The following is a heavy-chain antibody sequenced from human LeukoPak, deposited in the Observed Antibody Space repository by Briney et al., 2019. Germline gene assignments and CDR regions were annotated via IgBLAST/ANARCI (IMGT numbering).Heavy chain of an antibody. D-gene: IGHD2-15*01. CDR1: GGSISSSNW. Sequence: SGTLSLTCAVSGGSISSSNWWSWVRQPPGKGLEWIGEIYHSGSTNYNPSLKSRVTISVDKSKNQFSLKLSSVTAADTAVYFCARDPYCTGGSCYHRFDYWGQGTLVTVSS. V-gene: IGHV4-4*02. CDR2: IYHSGST. CDR3: ARDPYCTGGSCYHRFDY. J-gene: IGHJ4*02.